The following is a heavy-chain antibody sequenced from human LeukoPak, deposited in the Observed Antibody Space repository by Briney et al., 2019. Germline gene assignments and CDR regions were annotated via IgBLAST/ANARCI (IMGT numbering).Heavy chain of an antibody. Sequence: GGSLRLSCAASGFTFSNHWMIWVRQAPGKGLECVASITPDGSGDYYMDSVRGRFTISRDNAENSLYLQMNSLGAEDTAVYYCARLMGTVTTYDYWGQGTLVTVSS. CDR1: GFTFSNHW. J-gene: IGHJ4*02. CDR2: ITPDGSGD. D-gene: IGHD1-7*01. CDR3: ARLMGTVTTYDY. V-gene: IGHV3-7*01.